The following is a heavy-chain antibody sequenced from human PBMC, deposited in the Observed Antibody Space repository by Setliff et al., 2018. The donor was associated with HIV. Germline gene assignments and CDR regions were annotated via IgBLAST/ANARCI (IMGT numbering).Heavy chain of an antibody. D-gene: IGHD2-2*01. CDR2: ISTYNGNT. CDR3: ARGPYCSSSTCYGPLYYYYYMDV. J-gene: IGHJ6*03. Sequence: ASVKVSCKTSGYSFADYGITWVRQAPGQGLEWMGWISTYNGNTNYAQKLQGRVTMTSEISTRTAYMEVRSLRSDDTAVYYYARGPYCSSSTCYGPLYYYYYMDVWGKGTTVTVSS. V-gene: IGHV1-18*04. CDR1: GYSFADYG.